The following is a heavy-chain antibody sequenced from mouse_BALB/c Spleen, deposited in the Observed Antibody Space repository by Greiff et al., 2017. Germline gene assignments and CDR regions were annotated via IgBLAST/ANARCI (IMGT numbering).Heavy chain of an antibody. D-gene: IGHD2-1*01. J-gene: IGHJ3*01. CDR2: IHPNSGNT. CDR1: GYTFTSSW. Sequence: QVQLQQPGSVLVRPGASVKLSCKASGYTFTSSWMHWAKQRPGQGLEWIGEIHPNSGNTNYNEKFKGKATLTVDTSSSTACVDLSSLTSEDSAVYYCARSGGNSSPFAYWGQGTLVTVSA. V-gene: IGHV1S130*01. CDR3: ARSGGNSSPFAY.